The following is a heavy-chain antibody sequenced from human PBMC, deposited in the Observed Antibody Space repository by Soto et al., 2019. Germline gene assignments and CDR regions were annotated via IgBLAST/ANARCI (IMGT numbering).Heavy chain of an antibody. Sequence: ASVKVSCKASGYTFIRYSISWGRQAPGQGLECMGWISAYNDNTSYAQNLQGRVTMTTDTSTLTAHMELRSLRSHDTAVYYSARRGPTGVPRDGLDIWGQGTMVTVSS. V-gene: IGHV1-18*01. CDR3: ARRGPTGVPRDGLDI. CDR2: ISAYNDNT. CDR1: GYTFIRYS. J-gene: IGHJ3*02. D-gene: IGHD4-17*01.